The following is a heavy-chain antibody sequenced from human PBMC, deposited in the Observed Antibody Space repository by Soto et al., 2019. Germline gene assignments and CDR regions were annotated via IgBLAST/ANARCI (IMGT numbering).Heavy chain of an antibody. V-gene: IGHV1-69*13. J-gene: IGHJ4*02. CDR2: MIPMFGTP. D-gene: IGHD5-12*01. CDR3: ATSEGRDGYSLDY. Sequence: GASVKVSCKASGITFKRQDMRWERLAPGQGLEWMGGMIPMFGTPHYAEKFQDRVTMTADESTGTAYLDLSSLTYEDTAVYYCATSEGRDGYSLDYWGPGSLVTVAS. CDR1: GITFKRQD.